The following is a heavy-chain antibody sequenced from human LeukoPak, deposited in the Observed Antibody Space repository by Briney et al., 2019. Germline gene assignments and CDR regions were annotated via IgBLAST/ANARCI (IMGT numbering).Heavy chain of an antibody. CDR1: GFTFSGSA. J-gene: IGHJ5*02. Sequence: GGSLRLSCAASGFTFSGSAMHWVRQASGKGLEWVGRIRSKANSYATAYAASVKGRYTISRDDSKNTGYLQMNSLRAEDTAVYYCAKDIVLLSVGPNWFDPWGQGTLVTVSS. CDR3: AKDIVLLSVGPNWFDP. V-gene: IGHV3-73*01. D-gene: IGHD2-8*02. CDR2: IRSKANSYAT.